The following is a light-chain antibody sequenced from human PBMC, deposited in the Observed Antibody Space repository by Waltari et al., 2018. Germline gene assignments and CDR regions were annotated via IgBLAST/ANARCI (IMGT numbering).Light chain of an antibody. CDR3: CSYPASNSWV. J-gene: IGLJ3*02. CDR1: SSDVGGYNY. CDR2: DVS. Sequence: QSALTQPRSVSGYPGQPVTISCTGTSSDVGGYNYVAWYQHHPGKAPKLMICDVSKGPSRVPLLFSASKSGNTASPTISGLQAEDEADYYCCSYPASNSWVFGGGTKLTVL. V-gene: IGLV2-11*01.